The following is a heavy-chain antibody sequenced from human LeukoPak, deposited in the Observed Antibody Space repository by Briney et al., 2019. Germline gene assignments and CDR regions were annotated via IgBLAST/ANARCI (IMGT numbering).Heavy chain of an antibody. CDR1: GGSFSGYY. J-gene: IGHJ6*03. D-gene: IGHD2-2*02. V-gene: IGHV4-34*01. Sequence: SETQSLTCAVYGGSFSGYYWSWIRQPPGKGLEWIGDINHSGSTNYNPSLKSRVTISVDTSKNQFSLKLSSVTAADTAVYYCARGRVVPAAIQRRYYYYYMDVWGKGTSVTVSS. CDR3: ARGRVVPAAIQRRYYYYYMDV. CDR2: INHSGST.